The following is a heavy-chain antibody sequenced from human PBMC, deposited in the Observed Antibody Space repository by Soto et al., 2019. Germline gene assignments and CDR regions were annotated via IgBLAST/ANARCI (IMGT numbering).Heavy chain of an antibody. CDR2: IYQTGST. V-gene: IGHV4-4*02. D-gene: IGHD3-10*01. CDR3: ATHYYGSGSYYAY. CDR1: GGSISSSTW. J-gene: IGHJ4*02. Sequence: PSETLSLTCAVSGGSISSSTWWSWVRQPPGKGLEWIGEIYQTGSTNYNPSLKSRVTISVDTSKNQFSLKLSSVTAADTAVYYCATHYYGSGSYYAYWGQGTLVTVSS.